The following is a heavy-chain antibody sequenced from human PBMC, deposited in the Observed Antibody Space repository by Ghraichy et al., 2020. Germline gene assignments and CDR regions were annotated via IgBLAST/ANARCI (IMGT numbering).Heavy chain of an antibody. CDR1: GGFITNGSSY. Sequence: SQTLSLTCTVSGGFITNGSSYWCWIRPHPGKGLEYLGYIYHSGSTYYNPSLMSRVKFSVDTSKNQFSLELTYVTAADTAVYYCARDSTNYYYYGVDVWGQGTXVTVSS. CDR2: IYHSGST. V-gene: IGHV4-31*03. CDR3: ARDSTNYYYYGVDV. J-gene: IGHJ6*02.